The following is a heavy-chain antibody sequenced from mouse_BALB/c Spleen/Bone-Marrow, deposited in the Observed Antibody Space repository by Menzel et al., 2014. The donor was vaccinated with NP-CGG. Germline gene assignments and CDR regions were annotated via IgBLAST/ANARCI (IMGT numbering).Heavy chain of an antibody. J-gene: IGHJ4*01. CDR1: GYAFTNYW. V-gene: IGHV1-54*01. D-gene: IGHD2-13*01. CDR2: INPGSGGA. CDR3: EXGXGGXALAS. Sequence: VKLVESGAELVRPGTSVQVSCKASGYAFTNYWIEWIKQRPGQGLEWIGVINPGSGGANYNEKFKGKATLTADKSSSTPYIHFSSCTSVASGFYSGEXGXGGXALASWGKETSATVSS.